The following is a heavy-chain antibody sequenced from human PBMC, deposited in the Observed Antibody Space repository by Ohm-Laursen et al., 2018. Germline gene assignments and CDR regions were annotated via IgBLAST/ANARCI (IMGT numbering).Heavy chain of an antibody. CDR3: ARVVVPAAGGWFDP. V-gene: IGHV1-2*02. J-gene: IGHJ5*02. D-gene: IGHD2-2*01. Sequence: GASVKVSCKASGYTFTGYYMHWVRQAPGQGLEWMGWINPNSGGTNYAQKFQGRVTMTRDTSISTAYMELSRLRSDDPAVYYCARVVVPAAGGWFDPWGQGTLVTVSS. CDR2: INPNSGGT. CDR1: GYTFTGYY.